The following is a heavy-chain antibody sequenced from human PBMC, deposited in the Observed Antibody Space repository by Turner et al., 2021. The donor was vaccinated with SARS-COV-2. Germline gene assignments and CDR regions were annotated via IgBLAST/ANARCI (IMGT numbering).Heavy chain of an antibody. V-gene: IGHV3-30*18. CDR3: AKSGGMYCSGGNCYSSYFDY. Sequence: QVQLVESGGGVVQPGRSLRLSCAASGFTFSNYGVHWVRQAPGKGLEGVAVISYDGSNKDYADSVKGRFTISRDNSKNTLYLQMNSLRAEDTAVYYCAKSGGMYCSGGNCYSSYFDYWGQGTLVTVSS. CDR2: ISYDGSNK. CDR1: GFTFSNYG. J-gene: IGHJ4*02. D-gene: IGHD2-15*01.